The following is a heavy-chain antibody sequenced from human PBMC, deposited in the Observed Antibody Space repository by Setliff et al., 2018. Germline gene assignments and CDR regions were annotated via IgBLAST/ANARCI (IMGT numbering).Heavy chain of an antibody. CDR2: ISRSGGNT. J-gene: IGHJ4*02. CDR3: AREGATVDF. V-gene: IGHV3-23*01. D-gene: IGHD5-12*01. CDR1: GSTFSSYA. Sequence: PGGSLRLSCAASGSTFSSYAMSWVRQAPGKGLEWVSGISRSGGNTYFAASVKGRFIISRDNSRNTVYLQMNSLRVEDTAVYFCAREGATVDFWGQGTLVTVSS.